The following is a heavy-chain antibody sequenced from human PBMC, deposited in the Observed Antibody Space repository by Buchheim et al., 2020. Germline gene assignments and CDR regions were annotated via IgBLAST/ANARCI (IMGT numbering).Heavy chain of an antibody. D-gene: IGHD1-26*01. Sequence: VQLVESGGGLVQPGGSLRLSCAASGFTFSSYAMHWVRQAPGKGLEWVAVISDDGSKAYYVDSVKDRFTISRDNSKNTVYLQMNSLRTEDTAVYYCARDRFRSSGTFFDYWGQGNL. V-gene: IGHV3-30*04. CDR3: ARDRFRSSGTFFDY. CDR1: GFTFSSYA. J-gene: IGHJ4*02. CDR2: ISDDGSKA.